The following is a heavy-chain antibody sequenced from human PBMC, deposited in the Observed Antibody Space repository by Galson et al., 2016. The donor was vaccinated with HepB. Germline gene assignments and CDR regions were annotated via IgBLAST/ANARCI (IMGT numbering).Heavy chain of an antibody. CDR3: ARAGDPDYFDY. J-gene: IGHJ4*02. D-gene: IGHD7-27*01. Sequence: SETLSLTCTVSSGSIRGSYWSWIRQPPGKGLEWVGYIYYSGSTNYNPSLKSRVTISLDTSKNQFSLKLTSVTAADTAVYYCARAGDPDYFDYWGQGTLVTVSS. CDR1: SGSIRGSY. V-gene: IGHV4-59*01. CDR2: IYYSGST.